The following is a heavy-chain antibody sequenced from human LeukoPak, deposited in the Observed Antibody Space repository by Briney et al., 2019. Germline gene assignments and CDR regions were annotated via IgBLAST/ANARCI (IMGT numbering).Heavy chain of an antibody. Sequence: GGSLRLSCAASGFTFDDYAMHWVRQAPGKGLEWVSGINWNSGSIGYADSVKGRFTISRDNAKNSLFLQMNSLRAEDTALYYCAKDPGYYYDSSGIFDYWGQGTLVTVSS. CDR1: GFTFDDYA. J-gene: IGHJ4*02. V-gene: IGHV3-9*01. CDR3: AKDPGYYYDSSGIFDY. D-gene: IGHD3-22*01. CDR2: INWNSGSI.